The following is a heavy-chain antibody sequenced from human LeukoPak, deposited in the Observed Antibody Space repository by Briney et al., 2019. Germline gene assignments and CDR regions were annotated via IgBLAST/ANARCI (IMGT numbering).Heavy chain of an antibody. CDR2: IYYSGST. J-gene: IGHJ4*02. V-gene: IGHV4-61*08. Sequence: SETLSLTCTVSGGSISSGGYYWSWIRQHPGKGLEWIGYIYYSGSTNYNPSLKSRVTISVDTSKNQFSLKLSSVTAADTAVYYCASSIAADPFDYWGQGTLVTVSS. CDR3: ASSIAADPFDY. CDR1: GGSISSGGYY. D-gene: IGHD6-13*01.